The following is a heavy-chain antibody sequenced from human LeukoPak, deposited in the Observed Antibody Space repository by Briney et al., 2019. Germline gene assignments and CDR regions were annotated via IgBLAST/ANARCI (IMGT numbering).Heavy chain of an antibody. V-gene: IGHV4-61*01. D-gene: IGHD5-18*01. Sequence: PSETLSLTCTVSGVSVSSGSYYWSWIRQPPGKGLEWIGYIYYSGSTHYNPSLKRRVTISVDTSKKQLSLKLSSVSAADTAVYYCARGMGYYDAFDIWGQGTMVSVSS. CDR2: IYYSGST. CDR3: ARGMGYYDAFDI. CDR1: GVSVSSGSYY. J-gene: IGHJ3*02.